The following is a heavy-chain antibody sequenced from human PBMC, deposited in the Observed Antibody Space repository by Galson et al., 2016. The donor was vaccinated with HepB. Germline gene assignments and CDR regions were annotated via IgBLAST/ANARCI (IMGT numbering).Heavy chain of an antibody. CDR2: INSDGSET. V-gene: IGHV3-74*01. J-gene: IGHJ4*02. Sequence: SLRLSCAVSGLTFSSNWFHWVRQAPGRGLVWVSRINSDGSETFYADSVKGRFTISRDNAKNTVYLQMNSLRAEDSAVYYCTRDSYSSADYWGQGTLVTVSS. D-gene: IGHD3-22*01. CDR3: TRDSYSSADY. CDR1: GLTFSSNW.